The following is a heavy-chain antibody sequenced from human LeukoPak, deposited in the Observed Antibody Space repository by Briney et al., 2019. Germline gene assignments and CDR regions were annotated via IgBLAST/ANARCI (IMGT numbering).Heavy chain of an antibody. J-gene: IGHJ4*02. CDR3: ANSLGTGDFDY. D-gene: IGHD1-1*01. V-gene: IGHV3-20*04. CDR1: GFTFDDYG. CDR2: INWNGGSI. Sequence: GGSLRLSCAASGFTFDDYGMTWVRQAPGKGLEWVSDINWNGGSIGYADSVKGRFTISRDNSKNTLYLQMNSLRAEDTAVYYCANSLGTGDFDYWGQGTLVTVSS.